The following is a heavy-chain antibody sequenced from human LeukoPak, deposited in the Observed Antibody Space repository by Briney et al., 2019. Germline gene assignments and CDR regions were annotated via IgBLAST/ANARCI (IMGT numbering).Heavy chain of an antibody. V-gene: IGHV3-23*01. J-gene: IGHJ4*02. CDR2: ISGSGGST. D-gene: IGHD3-22*01. CDR1: GFTFSSYA. Sequence: GRSLRLSCAATGFTFSSYAMSWVRQAPGKGLEWVSAISGSGGSTYYADSVKGRFTISRDNSKNTLYLQMNSLRAEDTAVYHCAKSSYNYDSSGYPGYWGQGTLVTVSS. CDR3: AKSSYNYDSSGYPGY.